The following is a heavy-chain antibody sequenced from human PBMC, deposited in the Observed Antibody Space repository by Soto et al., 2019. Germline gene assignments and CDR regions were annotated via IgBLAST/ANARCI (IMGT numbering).Heavy chain of an antibody. Sequence: EVQLLESGGGLVQPGGSLRLSCAASGFTFSSYTMSWVRQAPGKGLEWVSGISGSGGSTYYADSVKGRFTISRDNSKSALYQQTNSPRAEDTAVYYCATRVAPWGSGISYYGVDAWGQGNTVTV. J-gene: IGHJ6*02. CDR3: ATRVAPWGSGISYYGVDA. D-gene: IGHD3-10*01. CDR1: GFTFSSYT. V-gene: IGHV3-23*01. CDR2: ISGSGGST.